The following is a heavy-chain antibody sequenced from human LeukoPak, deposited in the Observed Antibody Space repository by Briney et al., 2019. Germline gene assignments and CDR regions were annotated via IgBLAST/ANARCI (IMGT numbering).Heavy chain of an antibody. CDR2: ISSSSSTI. V-gene: IGHV3-48*01. CDR1: GFTFSSYS. Sequence: GGSLRLSCAASGFTFSSYSMNWVRQAPGKGLEWISYISSSSSTIYYADSVKGRFTISRDNAKNSLYLQMNSLRAEDTAVYYCARENFYDSRGYDAFDIWGQGTMVTVSS. D-gene: IGHD3-22*01. CDR3: ARENFYDSRGYDAFDI. J-gene: IGHJ3*02.